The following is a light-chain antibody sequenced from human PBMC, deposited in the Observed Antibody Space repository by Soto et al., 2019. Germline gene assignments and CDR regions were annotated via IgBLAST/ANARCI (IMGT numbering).Light chain of an antibody. J-gene: IGKJ4*01. CDR1: QSVSSN. V-gene: IGKV3D-15*01. Sequence: EILMTQSPATLSVSPGVRATLSCRASQSVSSNLAWYQQKVGQAPRLLIYGASIRATGIPARFSGSGSGTEFTLPISSLQSEDFAVYFCQQYNNWPPLTFGGGTKVEIK. CDR3: QQYNNWPPLT. CDR2: GAS.